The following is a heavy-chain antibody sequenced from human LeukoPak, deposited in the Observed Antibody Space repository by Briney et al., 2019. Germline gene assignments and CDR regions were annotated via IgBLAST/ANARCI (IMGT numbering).Heavy chain of an antibody. Sequence: SETLSLTCAVYGGSFSGYYWSWIRQPPGKGLEWIGEINHSGGTNYNPSLKSRVTISVDTSKNQFSLKLSSVTAADTAVYYCARGGVAAAGRYNYGMDVWGQGTTVTVSS. D-gene: IGHD6-13*01. CDR2: INHSGGT. CDR1: GGSFSGYY. J-gene: IGHJ6*02. V-gene: IGHV4-34*01. CDR3: ARGGVAAAGRYNYGMDV.